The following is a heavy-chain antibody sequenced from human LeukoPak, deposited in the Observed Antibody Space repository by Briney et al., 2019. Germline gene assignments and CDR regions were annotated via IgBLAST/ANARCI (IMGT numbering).Heavy chain of an antibody. CDR2: ISSSSNTI. J-gene: IGHJ4*02. D-gene: IGHD6-13*01. CDR1: GFTFSSYA. Sequence: GGSLRLSCAASGFTFSSYAMHWVRQAPGKGLEWVSYISSSSNTIYYADSVKGRFTISRDNAKNSLYLQMNSLRAEDTAVYYCARSNGYNSSPNYWGQGTLVTVSS. V-gene: IGHV3-48*01. CDR3: ARSNGYNSSPNY.